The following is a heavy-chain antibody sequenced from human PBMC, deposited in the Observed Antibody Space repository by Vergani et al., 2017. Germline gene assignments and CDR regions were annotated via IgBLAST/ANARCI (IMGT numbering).Heavy chain of an antibody. CDR3: ASGVPGYQLATQYFQH. J-gene: IGHJ1*01. V-gene: IGHV3-21*01. D-gene: IGHD2-2*01. Sequence: EVQLVESGGGLVSPGGSLGPSCVPSGFPSGSISMNGFRQAPGKGLEWVSFISSSSSYRYYADSVKGRFTISRDNGEYSLLLQMNSLRPEDTAVYYCASGVPGYQLATQYFQHWGQGTLVTVSS. CDR2: ISSSSSYR. CDR1: GFPSGSIS.